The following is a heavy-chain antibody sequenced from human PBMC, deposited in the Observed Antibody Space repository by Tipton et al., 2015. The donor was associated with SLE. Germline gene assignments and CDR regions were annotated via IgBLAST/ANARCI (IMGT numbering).Heavy chain of an antibody. D-gene: IGHD5-12*01. CDR1: GFSFSSYS. J-gene: IGHJ4*02. Sequence: SLRLSCAASGFSFSSYSMHWVRQAPGKGLEWVSSIDSTSSYIYQTDSVKGRFTVSRDNGKNSLYLQMSSLRAEDTAVYYCARDSRWLPDYWGQGTLVTVSS. CDR2: IDSTSSYI. CDR3: ARDSRWLPDY. V-gene: IGHV3-21*01.